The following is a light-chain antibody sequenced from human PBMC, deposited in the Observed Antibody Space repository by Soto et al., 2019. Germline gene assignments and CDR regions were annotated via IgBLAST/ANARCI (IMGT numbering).Light chain of an antibody. Sequence: DIRMTQSPSTLSASVGDRVTITCRARQTISSWLAWYQLKPGKAPKLLIYDASSLASGVPSRFSGSGSGTEFTLTISSLQPYDFATYYCQQYNSFSWTFGQGTKVEIK. J-gene: IGKJ1*01. CDR2: DAS. CDR3: QQYNSFSWT. V-gene: IGKV1-5*01. CDR1: QTISSW.